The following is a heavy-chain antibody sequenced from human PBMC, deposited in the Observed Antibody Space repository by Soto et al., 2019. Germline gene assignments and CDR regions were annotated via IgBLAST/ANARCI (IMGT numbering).Heavy chain of an antibody. CDR1: GFTLDGHA. Sequence: EVQLVESGGGLVQPGRSLRLSCAASGFTLDGHAMHWVRQAPGKGLEWVSGIFWKSGNAGYADSVKGRFTISRDNAKNSLYLQMDRLRVEDRALYYSGNDVNPGGMDVWGQGTTVTVSS. J-gene: IGHJ6*02. CDR3: GNDVNPGGMDV. V-gene: IGHV3-9*01. CDR2: IFWKSGNA.